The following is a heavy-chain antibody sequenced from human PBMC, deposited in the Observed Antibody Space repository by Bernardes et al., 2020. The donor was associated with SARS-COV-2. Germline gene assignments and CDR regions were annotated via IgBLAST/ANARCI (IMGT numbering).Heavy chain of an antibody. CDR1: GFTFSSYG. CDR3: AKEGVVPAAEGEYYYYYGMDV. D-gene: IGHD2-2*01. V-gene: IGHV3-30*18. J-gene: IGHJ6*02. Sequence: GGSLRLSCAASGFTFSSYGMHWVRQAPGKGLEWVEVISYDGSNKYYADSVKGRFTISRDNSKNTLYLQMNSLRAEDTAVYYCAKEGVVPAAEGEYYYYYGMDVWGQGTTVTVSS. CDR2: ISYDGSNK.